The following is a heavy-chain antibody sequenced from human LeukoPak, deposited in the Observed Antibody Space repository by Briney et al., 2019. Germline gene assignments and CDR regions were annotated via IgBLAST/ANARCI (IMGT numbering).Heavy chain of an antibody. CDR1: GGSISSYY. CDR3: AGAGPSSWWSREYYYGMDV. V-gene: IGHV4-59*01. J-gene: IGHJ6*02. Sequence: PSETLSLTCTVSGGSISSYYWSWIRQPPGKGLEWIGYIYYSGSTNYNPSLKSRVTISVDTSKNQFSLKLSSVTAADTAVYYCAGAGPSSWWSREYYYGMDVWGQGTTVTVSS. D-gene: IGHD2-15*01. CDR2: IYYSGST.